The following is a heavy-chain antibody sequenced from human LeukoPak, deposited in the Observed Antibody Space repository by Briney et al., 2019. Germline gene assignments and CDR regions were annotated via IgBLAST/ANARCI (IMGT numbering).Heavy chain of an antibody. D-gene: IGHD5-18*01. CDR2: IYYSGST. V-gene: IGHV4-59*12. Sequence: SETLSLTCTVSGGSITNYYWSWIRQPPGKGLEWIGYIYYSGSTNYNPSLKSRVTISVDTSKNQFSLKLSSVTAADTAVYYCARGGYSYGSAFDYWGQGTLVTVSS. CDR1: GGSITNYY. CDR3: ARGGYSYGSAFDY. J-gene: IGHJ4*02.